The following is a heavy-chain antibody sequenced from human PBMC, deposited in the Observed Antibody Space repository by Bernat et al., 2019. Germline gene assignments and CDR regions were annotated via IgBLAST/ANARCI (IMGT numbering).Heavy chain of an antibody. J-gene: IGHJ4*02. CDR2: IKQDGSEK. Sequence: EVQLVESGGGLVQPGGSLRLSCAASGFTFSSYWMSWVRQAPGKGLEWVANIKQDGSEKYYVDSVKGRFTISRDNAKNSLYLQMNSLRAEDTAVYYCARPYYDFWSGYYWDYWGQGTLVTVSS. CDR3: ARPYYDFWSGYYWDY. V-gene: IGHV3-7*04. CDR1: GFTFSSYW. D-gene: IGHD3-3*01.